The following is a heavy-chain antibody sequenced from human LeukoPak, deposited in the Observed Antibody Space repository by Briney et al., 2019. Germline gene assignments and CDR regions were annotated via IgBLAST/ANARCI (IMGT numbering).Heavy chain of an antibody. J-gene: IGHJ1*01. Sequence: PGGSLRLSCAASGFTFSSYSMNWVRQAPGKGLEWVSSISSSSSYIYYADSVKGRFTISRDNAKNSPYLQMNSLRAKDTAVYYCARTDIVVVPAAHEPELAEYFQHWGQGTLVTVSS. V-gene: IGHV3-21*01. CDR2: ISSSSSYI. CDR3: ARTDIVVVPAAHEPELAEYFQH. CDR1: GFTFSSYS. D-gene: IGHD2-2*01.